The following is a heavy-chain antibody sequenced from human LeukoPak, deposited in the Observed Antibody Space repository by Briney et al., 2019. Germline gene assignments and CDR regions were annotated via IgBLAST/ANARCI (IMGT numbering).Heavy chain of an antibody. Sequence: GGSLRLSCVASGLTLSSYMMSWVRQAPGKGLEWVSSISGSAGGTFYSDSVRGRFTISRDSPKNTLYLQMSSLRVEDTALYYCTKDPLDYWGQGTLVTVSS. CDR2: ISGSAGGT. V-gene: IGHV3-23*01. J-gene: IGHJ4*02. CDR1: GLTLSSYM. CDR3: TKDPLDY.